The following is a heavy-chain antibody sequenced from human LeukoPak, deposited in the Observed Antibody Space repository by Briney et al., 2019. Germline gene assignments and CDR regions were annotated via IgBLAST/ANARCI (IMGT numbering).Heavy chain of an antibody. CDR1: GFTFSNYW. J-gene: IGHJ5*02. CDR2: IKEDGSVK. V-gene: IGHV3-7*05. Sequence: TGGSLTLSCAASGFTFSNYWMSWVRQAPEKGLEWVANIKEDGSVKYYVDSVKGRFTTSRDNAKNSLYLHMNSLRVEDRAVYYCARGSGWLDPWGQGTLVTVFS. CDR3: ARGSGWLDP. D-gene: IGHD1-26*01.